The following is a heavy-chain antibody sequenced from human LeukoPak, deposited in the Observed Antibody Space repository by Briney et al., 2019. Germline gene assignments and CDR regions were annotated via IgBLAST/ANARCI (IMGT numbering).Heavy chain of an antibody. CDR3: ARDSSGFPRDASDY. D-gene: IGHD3-22*01. V-gene: IGHV1-18*01. J-gene: IGHJ4*02. Sequence: GASEKVSCKASGYTFTNYGINWVRQAPGQGLEWMGWISAYNGHTNYAQNLQGRVTMTTDTSTSTAYMELRSLRSDDTAVYFCARDSSGFPRDASDYWGQGTLVTVSS. CDR2: ISAYNGHT. CDR1: GYTFTNYG.